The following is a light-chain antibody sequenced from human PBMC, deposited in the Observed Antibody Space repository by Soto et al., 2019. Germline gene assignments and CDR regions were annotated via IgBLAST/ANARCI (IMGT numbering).Light chain of an antibody. CDR2: GAS. Sequence: EIVLTQSPGTLSLSPGERATLSCRASRSVTNNYLAWHQQKPGQTPRLLIYGASSRATGIPDRFSGSGSGTDFALTISRLEPEDFAVYYCQQRNNWPWTFGQGTKVDIK. CDR1: RSVTNNY. V-gene: IGKV3D-20*02. J-gene: IGKJ1*01. CDR3: QQRNNWPWT.